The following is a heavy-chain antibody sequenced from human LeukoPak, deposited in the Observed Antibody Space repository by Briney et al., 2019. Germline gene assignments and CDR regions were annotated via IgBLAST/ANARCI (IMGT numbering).Heavy chain of an antibody. CDR1: GGTLSSYS. V-gene: IGHV1-69*02. Sequence: SVKVSCKASGGTLSSYSVSWVRQAPGQGLEWMGRIIPVLGIANYAQQFQGRVTISADKFTGTAYMGLSSLRSEDTATYYCARSKGYSSGYFDLWGQGTLVTVSP. J-gene: IGHJ4*02. D-gene: IGHD6-19*01. CDR3: ARSKGYSSGYFDL. CDR2: IIPVLGIA.